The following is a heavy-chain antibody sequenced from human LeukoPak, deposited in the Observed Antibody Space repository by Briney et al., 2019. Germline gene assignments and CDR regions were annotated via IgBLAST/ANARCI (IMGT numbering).Heavy chain of an antibody. J-gene: IGHJ4*02. CDR2: INWNGGST. V-gene: IGHV3-20*04. CDR3: AAQRLVVTAQDY. D-gene: IGHD2-21*02. CDR1: GFTFDDYG. Sequence: GGSLRLSCAASGFTFDDYGMSWVRQAPGKGLEWVSGINWNGGSTGYADSVKGRFTIFRDNSKNTLYLQMNSLRAEDTAVYYCAAQRLVVTAQDYWGPGTLVTVSS.